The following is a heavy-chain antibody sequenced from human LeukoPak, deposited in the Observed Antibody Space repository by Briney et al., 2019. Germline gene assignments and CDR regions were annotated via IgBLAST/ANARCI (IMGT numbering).Heavy chain of an antibody. Sequence: RASVKVSCKASGYTFIDYYIHWVRQAPGQGLEWMGWINSNSGGTNYAQKFQGRVTMTRDTPISTAYMELSRLRSDDTAVYYCVRQVSDYWGQGTLVTVSS. CDR1: GYTFIDYY. CDR3: VRQVSDY. CDR2: INSNSGGT. V-gene: IGHV1-2*02. D-gene: IGHD1-14*01. J-gene: IGHJ4*02.